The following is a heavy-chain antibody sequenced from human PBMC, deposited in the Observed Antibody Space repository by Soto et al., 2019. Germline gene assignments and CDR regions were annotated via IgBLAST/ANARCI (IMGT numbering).Heavy chain of an antibody. Sequence: QVQLVQSGAEVKKPGASVKVSCKASGYTFTSYYMHWVRQAPGQGLEWMGIINPSGGSTSYAQKFQGRVTMTRDTSTSTVYMVLSSLRSEDTAVYYCARDGTNYYDSSGYYYTIDYWGQGTLVTVSS. V-gene: IGHV1-46*01. CDR1: GYTFTSYY. CDR2: INPSGGST. J-gene: IGHJ4*02. CDR3: ARDGTNYYDSSGYYYTIDY. D-gene: IGHD3-22*01.